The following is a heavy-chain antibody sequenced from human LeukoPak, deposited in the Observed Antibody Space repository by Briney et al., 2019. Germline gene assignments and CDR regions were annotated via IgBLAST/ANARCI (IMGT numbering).Heavy chain of an antibody. D-gene: IGHD1-26*01. CDR1: GYTFTSYA. CDR3: AREMELGENVDV. V-gene: IGHV1-3*03. CDR2: INAGNGNT. Sequence: ASVKVSCKASGYTFTSYAMHWVRQAPGQRLEWMGWINAGNGNTKYSQEFQGRVTITRDTSASTAYMELSSLRSEDMAVYYCAREMELGENVDVWGKGTTVTISS. J-gene: IGHJ6*04.